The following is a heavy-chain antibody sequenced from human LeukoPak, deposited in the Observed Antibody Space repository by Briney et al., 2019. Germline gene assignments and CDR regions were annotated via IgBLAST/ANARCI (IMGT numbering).Heavy chain of an antibody. CDR3: ARIRIQLWHFDY. CDR2: ISAYNGNT. Sequence: ASVKVSCKASGYTFTSYGISWVQQAPGQGLEWMGWISAYNGNTNYAQKLQGRVTMTTDTSTSTAYMELRSLRSDDTAVFYCARIRIQLWHFDYWGQGTLVTVSS. V-gene: IGHV1-18*01. D-gene: IGHD5-18*01. J-gene: IGHJ4*02. CDR1: GYTFTSYG.